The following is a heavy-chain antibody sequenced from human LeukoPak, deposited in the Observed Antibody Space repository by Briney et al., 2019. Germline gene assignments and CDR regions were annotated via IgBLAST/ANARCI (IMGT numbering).Heavy chain of an antibody. CDR1: GGSVSSGSYY. CDR3: ARRPRVYCSRTSCYSWFDY. Sequence: SETLSLTCTVSGGSVSSGSYYWGWIRQPPGKGLEWIASVSYSGGTYYNPSLKSRVTISVDTSKNQFSLNLISVTAADTAVYYCARRPRVYCSRTSCYSWFDYWGQGTLVTVSS. J-gene: IGHJ4*02. V-gene: IGHV4-39*01. CDR2: VSYSGGT. D-gene: IGHD2-2*01.